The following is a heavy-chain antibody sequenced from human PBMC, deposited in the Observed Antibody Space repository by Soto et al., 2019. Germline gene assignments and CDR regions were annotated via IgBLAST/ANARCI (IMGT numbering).Heavy chain of an antibody. Sequence: ASVKVSCKASGYTFTGYYMRWVRQAPGQGLEWMGWINPNSGGTNYAQKFQGRVTMTRDTSISTAYMELSRLRSDDTAVYYCARDLSITGSVDYYYYGMDVWGQGTTVTVSS. V-gene: IGHV1-2*02. J-gene: IGHJ6*02. D-gene: IGHD1-20*01. CDR2: INPNSGGT. CDR1: GYTFTGYY. CDR3: ARDLSITGSVDYYYYGMDV.